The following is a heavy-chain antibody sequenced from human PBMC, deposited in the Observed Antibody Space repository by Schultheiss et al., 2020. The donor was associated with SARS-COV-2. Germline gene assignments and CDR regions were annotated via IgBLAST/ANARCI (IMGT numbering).Heavy chain of an antibody. CDR3: ARDSYFDY. V-gene: IGHV3-21*06. J-gene: IGHJ4*02. CDR2: ISTSSSYI. Sequence: GGSLRLSCAASGFTFDDYAMHWVRQAPGKGLEWVSSISTSSSYIYYADSVKGRFTISRDNAKNLLYLQMNSLRTEDTAVYYCARDSYFDYWGQGTLVTVSS. CDR1: GFTFDDYA.